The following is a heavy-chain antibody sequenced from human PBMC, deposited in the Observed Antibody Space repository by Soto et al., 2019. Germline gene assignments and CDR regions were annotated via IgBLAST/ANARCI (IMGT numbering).Heavy chain of an antibody. V-gene: IGHV1-3*01. J-gene: IGHJ5*02. CDR1: GYTFTTFS. Sequence: ASVKVSCKASGYTFTTFSIHWVRQAPGQRLEWMGWINAGNGNTEYSQKFQGRVTITRDTSASTAYMELSSLRSEDTAIYYCARSLVTTFSDYFDPWGQGTLVTVSS. D-gene: IGHD3-16*01. CDR3: ARSLVTTFSDYFDP. CDR2: INAGNGNT.